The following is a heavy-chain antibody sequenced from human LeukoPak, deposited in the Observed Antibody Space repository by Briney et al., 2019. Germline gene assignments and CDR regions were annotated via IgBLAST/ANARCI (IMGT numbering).Heavy chain of an antibody. V-gene: IGHV3-23*01. Sequence: GGSLRLSCAASGFTFSSYGMSWVRQAPGRGLEWVSAISGSGDSTYYADSVKGRFTISRDNSKNTLYLQMNSLRAEDTAVYYCAKVGYYNDSSGYYLDYFDYWGQGTLVTVSS. CDR1: GFTFSSYG. D-gene: IGHD3-22*01. CDR2: ISGSGDST. CDR3: AKVGYYNDSSGYYLDYFDY. J-gene: IGHJ4*02.